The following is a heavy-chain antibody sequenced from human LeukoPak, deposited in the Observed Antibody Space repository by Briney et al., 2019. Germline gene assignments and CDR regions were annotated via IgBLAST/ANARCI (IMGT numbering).Heavy chain of an antibody. CDR1: GGSISSYY. V-gene: IGHV4-59*08. CDR3: ARHEKGHTAMVM. CDR2: IYYRGST. J-gene: IGHJ4*02. D-gene: IGHD5-18*01. Sequence: SETLSLTCTVSGGSISSYYWSWIRQPPGKGLEWIGYIYYRGSTNYNPSLKSRVTISVDTSKNQFSLKLSSVTAADTAVYYCARHEKGHTAMVMRGQGTLVTVSS.